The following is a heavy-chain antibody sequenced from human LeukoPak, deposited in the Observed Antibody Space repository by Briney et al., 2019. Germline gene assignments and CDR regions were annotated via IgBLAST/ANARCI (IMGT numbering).Heavy chain of an antibody. CDR2: ISWISGSI. Sequence: QPGGSLRLSCAASGFSFDDYAMHWVRQAPGKGLEWVSGISWISGSIGYADSVKGRFIISRDNAKNSLYLQMNSLRAEDTAVYYCAEDWNAVDCSSTSCYTWGQGTLVTVSS. CDR1: GFSFDDYA. CDR3: AEDWNAVDCSSTSCYT. J-gene: IGHJ4*02. D-gene: IGHD2-2*01. V-gene: IGHV3-9*01.